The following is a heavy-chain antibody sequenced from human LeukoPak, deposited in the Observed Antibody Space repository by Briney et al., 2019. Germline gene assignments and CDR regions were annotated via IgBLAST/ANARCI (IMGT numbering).Heavy chain of an antibody. J-gene: IGHJ3*02. CDR2: ISYDGSNK. Sequence: GGSLRLSCAASGFTFSSYAMHWVRQAPGKGLEWVAVISYDGSNKCYADSVKGRFTISRDNSKNTLYLQMNSLRAEDTAVYYCARGSGIAAAGTFAFDIWGQGTMVTVSS. CDR3: ARGSGIAAAGTFAFDI. D-gene: IGHD6-13*01. V-gene: IGHV3-30*04. CDR1: GFTFSSYA.